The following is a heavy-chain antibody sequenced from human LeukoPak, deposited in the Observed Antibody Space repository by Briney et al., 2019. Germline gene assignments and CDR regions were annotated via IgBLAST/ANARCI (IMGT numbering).Heavy chain of an antibody. CDR1: GFTFSSYA. CDR2: ISGSGGST. CDR3: AKVGGFGYYYGMDV. V-gene: IGHV3-23*01. J-gene: IGHJ6*02. D-gene: IGHD3-3*01. Sequence: GGSLRLSCAASGFTFSSYAMSWVRQAPGKGLEWVSAISGSGGSTYYADSVKGRFTISRDNSKNTLYLQMNSLRAEDTAVYYCAKVGGFGYYYGMDVWGQGTTVTVSS.